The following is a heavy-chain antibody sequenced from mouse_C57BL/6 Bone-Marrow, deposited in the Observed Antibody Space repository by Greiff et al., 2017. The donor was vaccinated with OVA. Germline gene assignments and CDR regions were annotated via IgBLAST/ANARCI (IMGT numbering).Heavy chain of an antibody. CDR1: GYTFTSYW. CDR3: ARRGY. CDR2: IDPSANYN. Sequence: QVQLQQPGAELVKPGASVKLSCKASGYTFTSYWMQWVKQRPGQGLEWIGEIDPSANYNNYNQKFKGKATLTVDTSSSTAYMQLSSLTSEDSAVYYCARRGYWGQGTTLTVSS. J-gene: IGHJ2*01. V-gene: IGHV1-50*01.